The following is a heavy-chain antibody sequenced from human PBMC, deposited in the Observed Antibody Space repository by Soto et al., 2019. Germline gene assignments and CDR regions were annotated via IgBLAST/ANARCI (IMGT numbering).Heavy chain of an antibody. CDR1: GFTFSDYY. CDR2: ISSSGSTI. D-gene: IGHD2-2*01. J-gene: IGHJ4*02. Sequence: XESLSLNCAASGFTFSDYYMSWIRQAPGKGLEWVSYISSSGSTIYYADSVKGRFTISRDNAKNSLYLRMNSLRAEDTAVYYCARTGAGDVQLLSFDYWGQGTLVTVSS. V-gene: IGHV3-11*01. CDR3: ARTGAGDVQLLSFDY.